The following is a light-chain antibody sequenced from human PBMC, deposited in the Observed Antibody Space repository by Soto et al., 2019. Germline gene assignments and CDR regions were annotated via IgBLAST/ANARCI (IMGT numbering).Light chain of an antibody. CDR2: LGF. J-gene: IGKJ1*01. CDR1: QSLLHKNGYNY. CDR3: MQGLQTPQT. V-gene: IGKV2-28*01. Sequence: DIVMTQSPLSLPVTPGEPAAISCRSSQSLLHKNGYNYLGWYLQKPGQSPQLLIFLGFNRASGVPDRCSGSGSGTAFTLKITRVEAEDVGVYYCMQGLQTPQTFGQGTKVEI.